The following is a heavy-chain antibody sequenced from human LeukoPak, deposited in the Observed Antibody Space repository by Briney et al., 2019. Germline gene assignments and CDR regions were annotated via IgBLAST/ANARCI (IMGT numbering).Heavy chain of an antibody. Sequence: GGSLRLSCAASGFTFSSYSMNWVRQAPGKGLEWVSSISSSSSYIYYADSVKGRFTISRDNSKNTLYLQMNSLRAEDTAVYYCARVSSSSLDYWGEGTLVTVSS. D-gene: IGHD6-6*01. CDR3: ARVSSSSLDY. CDR1: GFTFSSYS. CDR2: ISSSSSYI. V-gene: IGHV3-21*04. J-gene: IGHJ4*02.